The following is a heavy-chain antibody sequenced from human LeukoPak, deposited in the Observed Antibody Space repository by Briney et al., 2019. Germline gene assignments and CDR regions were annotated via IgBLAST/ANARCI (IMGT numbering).Heavy chain of an antibody. J-gene: IGHJ4*02. D-gene: IGHD5-18*01. CDR3: ARVGDGYSYGYDY. CDR2: INPSGGST. CDR1: GGTFSSYA. Sequence: ASVKVSCKASGGTFSSYAISWVRQAPGQGLEWMGIINPSGGSTSYAQKFQGRVTMTRDTSTSTVYMELSSLRSEDTAVYYCARVGDGYSYGYDYWGQGTLVTVSS. V-gene: IGHV1-46*01.